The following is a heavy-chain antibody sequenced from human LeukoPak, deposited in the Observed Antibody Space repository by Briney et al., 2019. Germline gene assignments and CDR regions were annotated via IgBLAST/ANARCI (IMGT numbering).Heavy chain of an antibody. CDR2: IIPIFGTA. V-gene: IGHV1-69*05. D-gene: IGHD5-24*01. CDR1: GGTFSSYA. J-gene: IGHJ4*02. Sequence: WASVKVSCKASGGTFSSYAISWVRQAPGQGLEWTGGIIPIFGTANYAQKFQGRVTITTDESTSTAYMELSSLRSEDTAVDYCAREVRDGYNQFDYWGQGTLVTVSS. CDR3: AREVRDGYNQFDY.